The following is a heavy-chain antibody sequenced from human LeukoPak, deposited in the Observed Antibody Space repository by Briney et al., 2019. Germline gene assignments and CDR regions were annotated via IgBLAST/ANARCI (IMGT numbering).Heavy chain of an antibody. CDR1: GFTFSSYA. D-gene: IGHD1-26*01. Sequence: GGSLRLSCAASGFTFSSYAMSWLRQAPGKGREWGSASSGSGGSTYYAHSVRGRFTISRDNSKNTLYLKMNSLRAEDTAVYYCAKDPSEWELLPDYWGQGTLVTVSS. CDR3: AKDPSEWELLPDY. V-gene: IGHV3-23*01. J-gene: IGHJ4*02. CDR2: SSGSGGST.